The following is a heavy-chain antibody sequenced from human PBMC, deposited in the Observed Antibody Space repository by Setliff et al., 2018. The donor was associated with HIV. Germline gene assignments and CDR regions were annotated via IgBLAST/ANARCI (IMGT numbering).Heavy chain of an antibody. CDR3: ARDMFEIWERSLAKGDEFDP. Sequence: VASVKVSCKASGYTFTSYAMNWVRQAPGQGFEWMGWINPNNGGTNFAQKFQDRVSLTRDTSLSTAYMELSSLTSDDTAIYYCARDMFEIWERSLAKGDEFDPWGQGSLVTVPQ. J-gene: IGHJ5*02. V-gene: IGHV1-2*02. D-gene: IGHD3-10*02. CDR1: GYTFTSYA. CDR2: INPNNGGT.